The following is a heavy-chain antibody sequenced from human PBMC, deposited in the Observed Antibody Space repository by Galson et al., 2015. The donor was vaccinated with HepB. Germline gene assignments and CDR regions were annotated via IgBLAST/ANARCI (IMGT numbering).Heavy chain of an antibody. J-gene: IGHJ4*02. D-gene: IGHD2-2*01. CDR3: ARGSSGGTGTYADY. CDR1: GGTFSSYA. CDR2: IIPIFGTA. Sequence: SCKASGGTFSSYAISWVRQAPGQGLEWMGGIIPIFGTANYAQKFQGRVTITADKSTSTAYMELSSLRSEDTAVYYCARGSSGGTGTYADYWGQGTLVTVSS. V-gene: IGHV1-69*06.